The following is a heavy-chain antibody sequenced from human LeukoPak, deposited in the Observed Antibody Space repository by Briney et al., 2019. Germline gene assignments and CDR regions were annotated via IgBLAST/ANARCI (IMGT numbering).Heavy chain of an antibody. D-gene: IGHD3-22*01. J-gene: IGHJ4*02. V-gene: IGHV1-3*01. CDR3: ARGDDSSGYYPCCFDY. Sequence: ASVKVSCKASGYTFTSYAMHWVRQAPGQRLEWMGWINAGNGNTKYSQKFQGRVAITRDTSASTAYMELSNLRSEDTAVYYCARGDDSSGYYPCCFDYWGQGTLVTVSS. CDR1: GYTFTSYA. CDR2: INAGNGNT.